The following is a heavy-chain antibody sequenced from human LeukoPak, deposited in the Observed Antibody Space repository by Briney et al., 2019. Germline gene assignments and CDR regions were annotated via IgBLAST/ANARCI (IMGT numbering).Heavy chain of an antibody. Sequence: GGSLRLSCVVSGFTFSSYWMSWVRQAPGKGLEWVSSISSGSTYMYYADSVKGRFTISRDNAQNSMYLQMNSLRAEDTAVYYCGRVGGRSKAAKGDAFDIWGQGTMVTVSS. J-gene: IGHJ3*02. CDR2: ISSGSTYM. CDR3: GRVGGRSKAAKGDAFDI. CDR1: GFTFSSYW. D-gene: IGHD6-6*01. V-gene: IGHV3-21*01.